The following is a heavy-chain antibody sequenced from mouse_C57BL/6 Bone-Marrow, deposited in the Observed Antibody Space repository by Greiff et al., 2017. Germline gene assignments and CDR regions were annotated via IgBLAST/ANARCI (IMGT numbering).Heavy chain of an antibody. CDR1: GFTFNTYA. CDR3: VRIMDY. J-gene: IGHJ4*01. CDR2: IRSQSSNYAT. Sequence: EVQLVESGGGLVQPKGSLKLSCAASGFTFNTYAMHWVRQAPGKGLEWVARIRSQSSNYATYYADSVKDRFTISRDDSQSMLYLQMNNLKTEDTAMYYCVRIMDYWGQGTSVTVSS. V-gene: IGHV10-3*01.